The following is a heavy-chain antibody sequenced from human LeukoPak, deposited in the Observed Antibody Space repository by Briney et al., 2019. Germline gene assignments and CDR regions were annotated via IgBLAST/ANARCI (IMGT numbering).Heavy chain of an antibody. Sequence: GASVKVSCKVSGYTLTELSMHWVRQAPGKGLEWMGGFDPGDGETIYAQRFHGRITMTEDTSTDTAYMELSSLRSDDTAVYYCARAMSGDGYNYGSEGEFDYWGQGTLVTVSS. CDR2: FDPGDGET. CDR3: ARAMSGDGYNYGSEGEFDY. V-gene: IGHV1-24*01. J-gene: IGHJ4*02. D-gene: IGHD5-24*01. CDR1: GYTLTELS.